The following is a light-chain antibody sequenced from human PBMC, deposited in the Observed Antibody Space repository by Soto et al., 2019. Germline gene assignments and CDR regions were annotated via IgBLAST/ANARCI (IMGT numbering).Light chain of an antibody. Sequence: QSALTQPASVTRSPGQSITISCTGTSSDVGGYNYVSWYQQHPGKAPKLMIYDVSSRPSGVSNRFSGSKSGNTASLTISGLQAEDEADYYCSSYTTTSTLLVFGGGTKVTVL. CDR2: DVS. CDR3: SSYTTTSTLLV. CDR1: SSDVGGYNY. J-gene: IGLJ3*02. V-gene: IGLV2-14*01.